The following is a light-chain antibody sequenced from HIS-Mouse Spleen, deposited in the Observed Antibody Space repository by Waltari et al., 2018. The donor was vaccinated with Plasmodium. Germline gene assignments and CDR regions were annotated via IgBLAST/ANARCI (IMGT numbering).Light chain of an antibody. CDR1: VLAKKKY. Sequence: SYELTQPSSVSVSPGQTARITCSGDVLAKKKYARWFQQKPGQAPVLVIYKDRDRPSGIPERFSGSSSGTTFTLTISGAQVEDEADYYCYSAADNNLVFGGGTKLTVL. CDR3: YSAADNNLV. J-gene: IGLJ3*02. CDR2: KDR. V-gene: IGLV3-27*01.